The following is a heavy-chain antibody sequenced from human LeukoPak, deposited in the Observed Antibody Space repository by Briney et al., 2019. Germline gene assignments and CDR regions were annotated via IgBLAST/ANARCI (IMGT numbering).Heavy chain of an antibody. CDR3: ARAGENYYDFYY. V-gene: IGHV1-18*01. CDR2: ITPYNGNT. CDR1: GYTFINYG. J-gene: IGHJ4*02. Sequence: ASVKVSCKASGYTFINYGITWVRQAPGQGLEWMGWITPYNGNTNYPQNLQDRATMTTDTSTSTAYMELRSLRSDDTAVYYCARAGENYYDFYYWGQGTLVTVSS. D-gene: IGHD1-26*01.